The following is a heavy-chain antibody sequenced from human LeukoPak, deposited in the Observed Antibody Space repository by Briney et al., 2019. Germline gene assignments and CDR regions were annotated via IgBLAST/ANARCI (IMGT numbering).Heavy chain of an antibody. J-gene: IGHJ5*02. CDR3: ARGEWQPRFDP. CDR2: ISHSGST. V-gene: IGHV4-34*01. CDR1: GGSFSGYY. D-gene: IGHD2-8*01. Sequence: SETLSLTCAVYGGSFSGYYWSWIRQPPGKGLEWIGEISHSGSTNYNPSLKGRVTISVDTSKNQFSLKLSSVTAADTALYYRARGEWQPRFDPWGQGTLVTVSS.